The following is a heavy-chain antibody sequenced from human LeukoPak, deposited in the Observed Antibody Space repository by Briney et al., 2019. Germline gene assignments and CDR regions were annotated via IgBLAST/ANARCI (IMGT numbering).Heavy chain of an antibody. Sequence: GGSLRLSCAASGFTFSSYAMSWVRQAPGKGLEWVSAISGSGGSTYYADSVKGRFTISRDNSKNTLYLQMNNLRAEDTAVYYCAKSDASVAAAGIDYWGQGTLVTVSS. CDR3: AKSDASVAAAGIDY. CDR1: GFTFSSYA. CDR2: ISGSGGST. D-gene: IGHD6-13*01. V-gene: IGHV3-23*01. J-gene: IGHJ4*02.